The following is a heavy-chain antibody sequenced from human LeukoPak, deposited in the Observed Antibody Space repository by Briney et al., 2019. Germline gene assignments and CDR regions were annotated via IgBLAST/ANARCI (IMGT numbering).Heavy chain of an antibody. CDR2: ISNSGGDT. J-gene: IGHJ4*02. Sequence: PGGSLRLSCAASGFTFSSYAMSWVRQAPGKGLEWVAAISNSGGDTFYSDSGKGRFTIARDNSKNTLYLQMNSLRVDDTAVYYCAKTSGGNYWGQGTLVTVSS. V-gene: IGHV3-23*01. D-gene: IGHD4-23*01. CDR1: GFTFSSYA. CDR3: AKTSGGNY.